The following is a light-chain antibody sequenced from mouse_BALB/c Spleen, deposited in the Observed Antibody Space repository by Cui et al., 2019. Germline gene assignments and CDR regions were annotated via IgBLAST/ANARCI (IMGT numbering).Light chain of an antibody. CDR1: QSISNN. CDR2: YAS. V-gene: IGKV5-43*01. J-gene: IGKJ4*01. CDR3: QQSNSWPIFT. Sequence: EIVLTQSPATLSVPPGESVRLSCSASQSISNNLHWYQQKSHGSPRLLINYASQSISAIHSRFSGSGSGTDFTLSINSVETEDFGMYFCQQSNSWPIFTFGSGTKLEIK.